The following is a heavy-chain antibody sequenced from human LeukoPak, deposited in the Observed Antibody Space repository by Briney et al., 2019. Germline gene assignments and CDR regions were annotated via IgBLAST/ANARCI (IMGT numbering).Heavy chain of an antibody. Sequence: MGRINPNSGGTNYAQKFQGRVTMTRDTSISTAYMELSRLRSDDTAVYYCARFEAARPGFDYWGQGTLVTVSS. J-gene: IGHJ4*02. D-gene: IGHD6-6*01. V-gene: IGHV1-2*06. CDR2: INPNSGGT. CDR3: ARFEAARPGFDY.